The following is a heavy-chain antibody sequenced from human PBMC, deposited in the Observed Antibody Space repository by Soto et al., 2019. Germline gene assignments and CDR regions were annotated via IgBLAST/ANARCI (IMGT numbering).Heavy chain of an antibody. CDR1: GFTFSSSG. J-gene: IGHJ4*02. V-gene: IGHV3-30*18. Sequence: QVQLVESGGGVVQPGRSLRLSCAASGFTFSSSGMHWVRQAPGKGLEWVAVTSFDGSSGYYADSVRGRFTISRDNSNNTRYLQLNSLRAEDTAVYYCANSPPAVAGYFDYWGQGTLVTVSS. CDR3: ANSPPAVAGYFDY. CDR2: TSFDGSSG. D-gene: IGHD6-19*01.